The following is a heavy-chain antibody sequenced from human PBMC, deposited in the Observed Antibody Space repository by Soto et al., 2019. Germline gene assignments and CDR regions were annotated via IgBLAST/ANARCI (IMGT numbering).Heavy chain of an antibody. J-gene: IGHJ5*02. CDR3: ARTDTLAPGRRLNWFDP. V-gene: IGHV1-69*01. D-gene: IGHD5-18*01. Sequence: QVQRVQSGAEVKKPGSSVKVSCKASGGTFSSYAISWVRQAPGQGLEWMGGIIPIFGTANYAQKFQGRVTITADESTSTAYMELSSLRSEDTAVYYCARTDTLAPGRRLNWFDPWGQGTLVTVSS. CDR2: IIPIFGTA. CDR1: GGTFSSYA.